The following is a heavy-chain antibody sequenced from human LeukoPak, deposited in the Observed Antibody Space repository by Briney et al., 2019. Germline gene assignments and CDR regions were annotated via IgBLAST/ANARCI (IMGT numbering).Heavy chain of an antibody. J-gene: IGHJ4*02. CDR2: ISWNSGSI. CDR1: GFTFDDYA. V-gene: IGHV3-9*01. Sequence: PGRSLRLSCAASGFTFDDYAMHWVRQAPGKGLEWVSRISWNSGSIGYADSVKGRFTISRDNAKNSLYLQMNSLRAEDTAVYYCARGLDYWGQGTLVTVSS. CDR3: ARGLDY.